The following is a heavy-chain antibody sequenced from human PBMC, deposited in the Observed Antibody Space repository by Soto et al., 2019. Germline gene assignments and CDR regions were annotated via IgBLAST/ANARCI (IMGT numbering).Heavy chain of an antibody. Sequence: SETLSLTCTVSGGSISSYYWSWIRQPPGKGLEWIGYIYYRGSTNYNPYLKSRITISVDTSKNQFSLKLSSVTAADTAEYYCARGTYYDILTGPYFDYWGQGTLVTV. CDR2: IYYRGST. J-gene: IGHJ4*02. V-gene: IGHV4-59*01. CDR1: GGSISSYY. D-gene: IGHD3-9*01. CDR3: ARGTYYDILTGPYFDY.